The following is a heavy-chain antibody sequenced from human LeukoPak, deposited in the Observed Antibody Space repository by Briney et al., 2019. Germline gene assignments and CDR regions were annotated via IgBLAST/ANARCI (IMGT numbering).Heavy chain of an antibody. CDR3: ARDNPPDY. CDR2: IKQDGSEK. Sequence: GGSLRLSCGVSGFTFSSYWMTWARQAPGKGLEWVANIKQDGSEKSYVESVRGRFTISRDNAKNSLYLQLNSLRAEDTALYYCARDNPPDYWGQGTLVTVSS. J-gene: IGHJ4*02. V-gene: IGHV3-7*03. CDR1: GFTFSSYW.